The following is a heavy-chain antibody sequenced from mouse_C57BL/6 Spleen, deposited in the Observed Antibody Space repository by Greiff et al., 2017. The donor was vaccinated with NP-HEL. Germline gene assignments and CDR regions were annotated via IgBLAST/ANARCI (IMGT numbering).Heavy chain of an antibody. D-gene: IGHD3-3*01. CDR1: GYSFTSYY. V-gene: IGHV1-66*01. J-gene: IGHJ2*01. CDR2: IYPGSGNT. Sequence: QVQLQQSGPELVKPGASVKISCKASGYSFTSYYIHWVQQRPGQGLEWIGWIYPGSGNTKYNEKFKGKATLTADTSSSTAYMQLSSLTSEDSAVYYCAQGRVYYFDYWGQGTTLTVSS. CDR3: AQGRVYYFDY.